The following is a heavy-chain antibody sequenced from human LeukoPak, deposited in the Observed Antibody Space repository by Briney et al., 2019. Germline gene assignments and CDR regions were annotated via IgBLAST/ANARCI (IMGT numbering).Heavy chain of an antibody. V-gene: IGHV3-7*03. J-gene: IGHJ4*02. CDR3: SVMHRYYDGSGYWVQ. D-gene: IGHD3-22*01. CDR2: VEQDGDKK. CDR1: GFTFSRYQ. Sequence: GGSLRLSCAASGFTFSRYQMTWGRQAPGEGLEWVAKVEQDGDKKYYVDSVEGRFTISRDNAKNSLYLEMNSLRAEDTAVYYCSVMHRYYDGSGYWVQWGQGTLVTVSS.